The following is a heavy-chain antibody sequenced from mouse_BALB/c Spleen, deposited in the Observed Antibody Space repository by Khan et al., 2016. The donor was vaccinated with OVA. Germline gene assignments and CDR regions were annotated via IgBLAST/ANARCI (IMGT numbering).Heavy chain of an antibody. CDR2: INPNTGYT. J-gene: IGHJ2*01. CDR1: GYTFTTYW. V-gene: IGHV1-7*01. Sequence: VQLQESGPELAKPGESVKISCKASGYTFTTYWMHWVKQRPGQGLEWIGYINPNTGYTDYNEKFKDRLTFSADKSSSTAYMQLSSLTTEDSAVYFGTRDRIDYWGQGTTLTVSS. CDR3: TRDRIDY.